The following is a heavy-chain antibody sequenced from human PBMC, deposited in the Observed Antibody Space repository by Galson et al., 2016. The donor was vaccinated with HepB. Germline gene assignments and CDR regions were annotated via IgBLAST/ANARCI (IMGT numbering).Heavy chain of an antibody. CDR1: GFTFSSYA. CDR2: ISYDGGNI. D-gene: IGHD3-22*01. V-gene: IGHV3-30-3*01. CDR3: ARVLGWGSSGLDY. J-gene: IGHJ4*02. Sequence: SLRLSCAASGFTFSSYAMHWVRQAPGKGLEWVAVISYDGGNIYYADSVKGRFTISRDNSKNTLYLQMNSLRTEDTAVYYCARVLGWGSSGLDYWGQGTLVTVSS.